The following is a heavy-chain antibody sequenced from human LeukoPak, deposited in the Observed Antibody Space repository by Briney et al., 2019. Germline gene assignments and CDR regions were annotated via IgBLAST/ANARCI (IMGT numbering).Heavy chain of an antibody. J-gene: IGHJ4*02. CDR1: GFTFSSYG. D-gene: IGHD6-19*01. V-gene: IGHV3-30*18. CDR3: AKVPDSSGWYYFDY. CDR2: ISYDGSNK. Sequence: GRSLRLSCVASGFTFSSYGMHWVRQAPGKGLEWAAVISYDGSNKYYADSVKGRFTISRDNSKNTLYLQMNSLRVEDTAVYYCAKVPDSSGWYYFDYWGQGTLVTVSS.